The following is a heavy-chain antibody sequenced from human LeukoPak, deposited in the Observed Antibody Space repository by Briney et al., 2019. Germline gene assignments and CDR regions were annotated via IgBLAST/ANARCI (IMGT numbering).Heavy chain of an antibody. D-gene: IGHD3-10*01. V-gene: IGHV3-23*01. Sequence: GWSLRLSCAASGFTFSSYPMSWVRQAPGKGLEWVSASSGSGGSTYYPDSVRGRFTISRDNSKNTLYLQMNSLRAEDRAVYYCAKNDILLWFGESYFDYWGQGTLVTVSS. CDR2: SSGSGGST. CDR1: GFTFSSYP. J-gene: IGHJ4*02. CDR3: AKNDILLWFGESYFDY.